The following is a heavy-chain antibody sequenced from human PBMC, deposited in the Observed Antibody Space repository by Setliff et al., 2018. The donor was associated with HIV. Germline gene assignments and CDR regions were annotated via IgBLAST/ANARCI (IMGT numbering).Heavy chain of an antibody. J-gene: IGHJ4*02. CDR1: GFNFTNYY. Sequence: ASVKVSCKASGFNFTNYYIHWVRQAPGEGLEWVGVINASGDKTNYAQKFQGGLIITKDTSTSTVYMELSSLRSDDTAVYYCGRDYRSWIRAIGYWGQGTLVTVSS. V-gene: IGHV1-46*03. CDR2: INASGDKT. CDR3: GRDYRSWIRAIGY. D-gene: IGHD5-12*01.